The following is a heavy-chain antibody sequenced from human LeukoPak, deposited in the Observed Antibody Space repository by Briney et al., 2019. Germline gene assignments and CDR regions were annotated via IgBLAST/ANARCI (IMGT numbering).Heavy chain of an antibody. CDR3: ARTYGSGSYYLPNALDI. J-gene: IGHJ3*02. Sequence: SVKVSCKASGGTFSSYAISWVRQAPGQGLEWMGGIIPIFGTANYAQKFQGRVTITADESTSTAYMELSSLRSEDTAVYYCARTYGSGSYYLPNALDIWGQGTMVTVSS. CDR1: GGTFSSYA. CDR2: IIPIFGTA. V-gene: IGHV1-69*13. D-gene: IGHD3-10*01.